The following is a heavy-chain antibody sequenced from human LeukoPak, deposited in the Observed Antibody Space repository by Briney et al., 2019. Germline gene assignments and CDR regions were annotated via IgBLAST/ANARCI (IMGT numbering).Heavy chain of an antibody. Sequence: SETLSLTCTVSGGSISGYYWSWIRQPAGQGLEWIGRIYTNGDTKFNPSLTSRVTMSVDTSKNQLSLKLRPVTAADTAVYYRARAAGAAGGQYFDYWGQGTLVTVSS. CDR1: GGSISGYY. CDR3: ARAAGAAGGQYFDY. CDR2: IYTNGDT. J-gene: IGHJ4*02. D-gene: IGHD6-13*01. V-gene: IGHV4-4*07.